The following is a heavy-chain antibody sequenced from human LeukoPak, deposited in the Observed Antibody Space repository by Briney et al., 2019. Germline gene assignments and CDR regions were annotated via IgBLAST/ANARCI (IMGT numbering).Heavy chain of an antibody. V-gene: IGHV4-34*01. CDR3: ARGFGSGSYYNY. CDR1: GGSFSGYY. Sequence: SETLSLTCAVYGGSFSGYYWSWIRQPPGKGLEWIGEINHSGSTNYNPSLKSRVTISVDTSKNQFSLKLSSVTAADTAVYYCARGFGSGSYYNYWGQGTLVTVSS. CDR2: INHSGST. D-gene: IGHD3-10*01. J-gene: IGHJ4*02.